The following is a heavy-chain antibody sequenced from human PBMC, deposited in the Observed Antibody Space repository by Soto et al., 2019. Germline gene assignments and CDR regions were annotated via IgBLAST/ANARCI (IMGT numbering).Heavy chain of an antibody. Sequence: QITLKESGPPLVKPTQTLTLTCTFSGFSLSTSGVGVGWIRQPPGKALEWLALIYWDDDKRYSPSLKSRLTITKDTSKNQVVLTMTNMDPVDTATYYCAHSLLHHYDIFDFDYWGQGTLVTVSS. CDR1: GFSLSTSGVG. CDR3: AHSLLHHYDIFDFDY. J-gene: IGHJ4*02. D-gene: IGHD3-9*01. CDR2: IYWDDDK. V-gene: IGHV2-5*02.